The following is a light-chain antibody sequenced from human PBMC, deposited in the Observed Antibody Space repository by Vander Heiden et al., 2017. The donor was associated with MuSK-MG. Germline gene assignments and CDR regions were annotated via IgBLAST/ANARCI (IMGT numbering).Light chain of an antibody. CDR3: QQDTNLWT. CDR2: DAS. CDR1: QSVSSD. Sequence: EIVMTQSPATLSVSPGERATLSCRASQSVSSDLAWYQQKPGQAPRLLIYDASTRPTGVPDRFSGSGSGTEFTLTVSSLQSEDFAVYYWQQDTNLWTFGQGTKVEI. V-gene: IGKV3-15*01. J-gene: IGKJ1*01.